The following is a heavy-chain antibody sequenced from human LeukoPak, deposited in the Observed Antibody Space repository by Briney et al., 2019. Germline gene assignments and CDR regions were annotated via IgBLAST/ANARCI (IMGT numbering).Heavy chain of an antibody. V-gene: IGHV3-30-3*01. CDR2: ISYDGSNK. J-gene: IGHJ4*02. Sequence: PGGSLRLSCAASGFTFSSYAMHWVRQAPGKGLEWVAVISYDGSNKYYADSVKGRFTISRDNSKNTLYLQMNSLRAEDTAVYYCARDGVDSGGVHFDYWGQGTLVTVSS. CDR3: ARDGVDSGGVHFDY. CDR1: GFTFSSYA. D-gene: IGHD2-8*01.